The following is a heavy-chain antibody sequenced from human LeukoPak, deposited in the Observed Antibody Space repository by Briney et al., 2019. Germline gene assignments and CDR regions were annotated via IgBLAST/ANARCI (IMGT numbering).Heavy chain of an antibody. J-gene: IGHJ5*02. D-gene: IGHD2-15*01. CDR3: ARDGPVEDGYNWFDP. V-gene: IGHV4-39*07. CDR1: GGSISSSSYY. Sequence: SETLSLTCTVSGGSISSSSYYWGWIRQPPGKGLEWIGSIYYSGSTYYNPSLKSRVTISVDTSKNQFSLKLSSVTAADTAVYYCARDGPVEDGYNWFDPWGQGTLVTVSS. CDR2: IYYSGST.